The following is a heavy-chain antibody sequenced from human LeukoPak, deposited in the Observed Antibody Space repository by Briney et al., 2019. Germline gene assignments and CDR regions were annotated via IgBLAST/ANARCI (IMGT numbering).Heavy chain of an antibody. CDR3: ASPKMTTVTLFDY. CDR1: GGSFSGYY. J-gene: IGHJ4*02. Sequence: SETLSLTCAVYGGSFSGYYWSWIRQPPGKGLEWIGEINHSGSTNYNPSLKSRVTISVDTSKNQFSLKLSSVTAADTAVYYCASPKMTTVTLFDYWGQGTLVTVSS. D-gene: IGHD4-17*01. CDR2: INHSGST. V-gene: IGHV4-34*01.